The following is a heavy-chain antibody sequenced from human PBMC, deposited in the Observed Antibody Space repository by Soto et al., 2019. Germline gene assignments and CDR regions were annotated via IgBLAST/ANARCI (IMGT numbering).Heavy chain of an antibody. CDR3: ARDQLYYNDISGRPLNAFDV. J-gene: IGHJ3*01. Sequence: GGSLRLSCAVSGFTSSSYWMHWVRQAPGKGLEWVSHISTGGSTTNYADSVKGRFTISRDNAKNSLYLQMNSLRAEDTAVYYCARDQLYYNDISGRPLNAFDVWGQGTMVTVSS. D-gene: IGHD3-22*01. CDR1: GFTSSSYW. V-gene: IGHV3-48*01. CDR2: ISTGGSTT.